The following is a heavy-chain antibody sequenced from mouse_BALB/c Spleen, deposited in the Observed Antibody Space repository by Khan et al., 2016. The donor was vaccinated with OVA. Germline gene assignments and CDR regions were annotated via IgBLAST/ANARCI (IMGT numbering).Heavy chain of an antibody. V-gene: IGHV1S132*01. CDR1: GYTFTNYW. CDR2: IFPGTGTT. Sequence: QVQLQQSGAELVKPGASVKLSCKTSGYTFTNYWIQWVKQRPGQGLGWIGEIFPGTGTTYYNENFKAKATLTIDTSSNTAYMQLISLTSEDSAVCFCGRGYFSNYEFAYWGQGTLVTVSA. CDR3: GRGYFSNYEFAY. J-gene: IGHJ3*01. D-gene: IGHD2-5*01.